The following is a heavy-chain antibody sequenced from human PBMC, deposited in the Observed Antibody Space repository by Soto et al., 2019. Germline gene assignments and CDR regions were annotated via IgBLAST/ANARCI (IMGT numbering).Heavy chain of an antibody. D-gene: IGHD3-9*01. V-gene: IGHV1-18*04. CDR1: GYTFTSYG. CDR3: ARDHRRIVLRYFDWYPTA. CDR2: ISAYNGNT. Sequence: ASVEVSCKASGYTFTSYGISWVRQAPGQGLEWMGWISAYNGNTNYAQNLQGRVTMTTDTSTSTAYMELRSLRSDDTAAYYCARDHRRIVLRYFDWYPTAWGQGTLVTVSS. J-gene: IGHJ5*02.